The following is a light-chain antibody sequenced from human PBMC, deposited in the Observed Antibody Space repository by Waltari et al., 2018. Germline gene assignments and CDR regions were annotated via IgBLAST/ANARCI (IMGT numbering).Light chain of an antibody. V-gene: IGLV3-1*01. CDR3: QVWDSGTVL. J-gene: IGLJ2*01. CDR2: QDT. Sequence: SYELTQPPSVSVSPGPTASITCSGDNLANKYAYWYQQMPGQSPVLVIYQDTKRPSGIPERFSGSNSGNTATLTISGTQALDEADFYCQVWDSGTVLFGGGTKLTVL. CDR1: NLANKY.